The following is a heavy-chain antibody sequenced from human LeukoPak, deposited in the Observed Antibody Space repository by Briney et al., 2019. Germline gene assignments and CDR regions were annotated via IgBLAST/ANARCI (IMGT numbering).Heavy chain of an antibody. CDR2: ISSSSSYI. Sequence: PGGSQRLSCAASGFTFSSYSMNWVRQAPGKGLEWVSSISSSSSYIYYADSVKGRFTISRDNAKNSLYQQMNSLRAEDTAVYYCAREGRDSSSWSYSYWGQGTLVTVSS. CDR1: GFTFSSYS. CDR3: AREGRDSSSWSYSY. D-gene: IGHD6-13*01. V-gene: IGHV3-21*01. J-gene: IGHJ4*02.